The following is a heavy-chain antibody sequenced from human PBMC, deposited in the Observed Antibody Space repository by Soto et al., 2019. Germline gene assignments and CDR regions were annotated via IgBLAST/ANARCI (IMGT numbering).Heavy chain of an antibody. CDR3: ARDLGRDFRGYYYYGMDV. Sequence: QVQLVESGGGVVQPGRSLRLSCAASGFTFSSYAMHWVRQAPGKGLEWVAVISYDGSNKYYADSVKGRFTISRDNSKNTLYLQMKSLRGEDTAVYYCARDLGRDFRGYYYYGMDVWGQGTTVTVSS. CDR2: ISYDGSNK. CDR1: GFTFSSYA. V-gene: IGHV3-30-3*01. J-gene: IGHJ6*02.